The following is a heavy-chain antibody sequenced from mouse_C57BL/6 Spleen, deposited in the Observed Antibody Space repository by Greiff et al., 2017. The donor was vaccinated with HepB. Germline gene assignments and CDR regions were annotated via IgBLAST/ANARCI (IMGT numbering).Heavy chain of an antibody. Sequence: EVMLVESGGGLVKPGGSLKLSCAASGFTFSSYAMSWVRQTPEKRLEWVATISDGGSYTYYPDNVKGRFTISRDNAKNNLYLQMSHLKSEDTAMYYCARDGLRRFAYWGQGTLVTVSA. CDR3: ARDGLRRFAY. CDR1: GFTFSSYA. J-gene: IGHJ3*01. CDR2: ISDGGSYT. V-gene: IGHV5-4*01. D-gene: IGHD2-4*01.